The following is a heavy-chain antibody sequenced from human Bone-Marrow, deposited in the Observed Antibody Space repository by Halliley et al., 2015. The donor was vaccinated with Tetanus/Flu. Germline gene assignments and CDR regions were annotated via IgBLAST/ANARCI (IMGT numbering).Heavy chain of an antibody. V-gene: IGHV3-43*01. CDR2: ISWDGETT. CDR3: AGGNYLGGMAV. CDR1: GFTFDYYT. J-gene: IGHJ6*02. D-gene: IGHD3-16*01. Sequence: AASGFTFDYYTMYWVRQVPGRGLEWVSLISWDGETTDYADSVKGRFTISRDTGKRSLFLQMNSLISEDTALYYCAGGNYLGGMAVWGQGTTVSVSS.